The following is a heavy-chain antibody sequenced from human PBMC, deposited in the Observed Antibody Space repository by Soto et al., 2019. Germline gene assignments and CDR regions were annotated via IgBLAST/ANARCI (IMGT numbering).Heavy chain of an antibody. CDR1: GGSISSSSYS. CDR3: ARGYYYGSGSYSD. D-gene: IGHD3-10*01. J-gene: IGHJ4*02. CDR2: IYYSEST. Sequence: QLQLQESGPGLVKPSETLSLTCTVSGGSISSSSYSWGWIRQPPGKGLEWIGSIYYSESTYYNPSLKSRVTISVDTSKNQFSLRLSSVTAADTAVYYCARGYYYGSGSYSDWGQGTLVTVSS. V-gene: IGHV4-39*01.